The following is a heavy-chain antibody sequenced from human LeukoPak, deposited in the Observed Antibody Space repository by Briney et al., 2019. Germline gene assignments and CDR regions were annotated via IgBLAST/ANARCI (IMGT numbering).Heavy chain of an antibody. D-gene: IGHD5-18*01. Sequence: SETLSLTCTVSGGSISSYYWSWIRQPAGQGLEWIGRIYTSGSTNYNPSLKSRVTISVDTSKNQFSLKLSSVTAADTAVYYCARLYVDTAMVYYFDYWGQGTLVTVSS. CDR3: ARLYVDTAMVYYFDY. CDR2: IYTSGST. J-gene: IGHJ4*02. CDR1: GGSISSYY. V-gene: IGHV4-4*07.